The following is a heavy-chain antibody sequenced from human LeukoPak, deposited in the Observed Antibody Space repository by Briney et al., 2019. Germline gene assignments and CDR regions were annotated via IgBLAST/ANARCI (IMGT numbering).Heavy chain of an antibody. J-gene: IGHJ4*02. V-gene: IGHV3-23*01. D-gene: IGHD6-6*01. CDR1: GFTFSSFG. CDR3: AKGRYSSSSAYFDY. Sequence: GGSLRLSCAASGFTFSSFGMSWVRQAPGKGLEWISTISGGGGTIYYADSVRGRFAISRDNSMDMLSLQMNSLGAEDTALYYCAKGRYSSSSAYFDYWGQGALVTVSS. CDR2: ISGGGGTI.